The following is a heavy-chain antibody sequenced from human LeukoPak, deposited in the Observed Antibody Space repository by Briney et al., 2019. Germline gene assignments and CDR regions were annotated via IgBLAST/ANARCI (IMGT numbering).Heavy chain of an antibody. Sequence: ASAKVSCKASGYTFTDYGISWVRQAPGQGLEWMGWISAYNGNTNYAQKLQGRVTMTTDTSTSTAYMELRSLRSDDTAVYYCARAIRGYGDYVVFFDYWGQGTLVTVSS. CDR3: ARAIRGYGDYVVFFDY. CDR1: GYTFTDYG. D-gene: IGHD4-17*01. J-gene: IGHJ4*02. V-gene: IGHV1-18*01. CDR2: ISAYNGNT.